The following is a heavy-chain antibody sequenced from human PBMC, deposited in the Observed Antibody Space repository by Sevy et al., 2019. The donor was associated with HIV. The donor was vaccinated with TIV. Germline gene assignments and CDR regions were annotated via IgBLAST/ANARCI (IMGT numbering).Heavy chain of an antibody. Sequence: GRSLRLSCAVSGFTFSSHWMHWVRQAPGKGLVWVSRINSDESSTNYADSVRCRFTISRDNAKNTLYLQMNSLRADDTAVYYCARGILTAPRSSFDFWGQGALVTVSS. CDR1: GFTFSSHW. CDR2: INSDESST. V-gene: IGHV3-74*01. J-gene: IGHJ4*02. D-gene: IGHD5-18*01. CDR3: ARGILTAPRSSFDF.